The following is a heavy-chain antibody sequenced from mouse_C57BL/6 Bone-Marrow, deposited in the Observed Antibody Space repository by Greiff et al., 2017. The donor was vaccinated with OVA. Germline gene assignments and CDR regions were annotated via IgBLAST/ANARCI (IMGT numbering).Heavy chain of an antibody. J-gene: IGHJ4*01. V-gene: IGHV4-1*01. CDR3: ARNYYGSSLLYYAMDY. Sequence: EVKLMESGGGLVQPGGSLKLSCAASGIDFSRYWMSWVRRAPGKGLEWIGEINPDSSTINYAPSLKDKFIISRDNAKNTLYLQMSKVRSEDTALYYCARNYYGSSLLYYAMDYWGQGTSVTVSS. CDR2: INPDSSTI. CDR1: GIDFSRYW. D-gene: IGHD1-1*01.